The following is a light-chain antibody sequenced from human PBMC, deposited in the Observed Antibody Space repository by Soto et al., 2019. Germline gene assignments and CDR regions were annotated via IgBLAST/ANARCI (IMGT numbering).Light chain of an antibody. J-gene: IGKJ1*01. CDR3: QQYGSSGT. Sequence: EIVLTHSPGTLSLSPCERATLSSRASQSVSNNYLAWYQQQPGQATRLPIYGASKRATGIPERFSGSGSGKDFLLTSSRLEPEDFAVYYCQQYGSSGTFGQGTKVDI. CDR1: QSVSNNY. CDR2: GAS. V-gene: IGKV3-20*01.